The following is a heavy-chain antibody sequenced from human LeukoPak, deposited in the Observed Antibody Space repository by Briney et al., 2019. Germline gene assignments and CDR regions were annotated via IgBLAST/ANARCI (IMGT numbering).Heavy chain of an antibody. V-gene: IGHV3-21*01. J-gene: IGHJ3*02. CDR2: ISSSSSYI. Sequence: PGGSLRLSCAASGFTFSSYSMNWVRQAPGKGLEWVSSISSSSSYIYYADSVKGRFTISRDNAKNSLYLQMNSLRAEDTAVYYCARDKDIVVPEGAFDIWGQGTMVTVSS. D-gene: IGHD2-2*01. CDR3: ARDKDIVVPEGAFDI. CDR1: GFTFSSYS.